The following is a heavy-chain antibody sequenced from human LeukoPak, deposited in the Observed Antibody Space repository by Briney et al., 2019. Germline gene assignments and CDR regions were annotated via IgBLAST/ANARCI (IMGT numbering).Heavy chain of an antibody. CDR3: ARDPPAVAANTYG. Sequence: GGSLRLSCAASGFTVSNNYMRWVRQAPGKGLEWASLIYSGGATFYADAVKGRFTISRNGSKNTLYLQMNSLRAEDTAVYYCARDPPAVAANTYGWGQGTLVTVSS. D-gene: IGHD6-6*01. CDR2: IYSGGAT. J-gene: IGHJ4*02. V-gene: IGHV3-66*01. CDR1: GFTVSNNY.